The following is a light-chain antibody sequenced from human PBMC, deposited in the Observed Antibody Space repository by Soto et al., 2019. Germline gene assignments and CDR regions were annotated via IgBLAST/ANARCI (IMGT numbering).Light chain of an antibody. CDR2: RAS. J-gene: IGKJ3*01. V-gene: IGKV1-5*03. CDR3: QPYGPSPAT. Sequence: DVQMAQSPSTLSASVGDRVTITCRASQSIGDWLAWFQQKPGKAPALLIYRASYLESGVPSRFSGSGSGTEFTLTIRSLHPVDFSPYYRQPYGPSPATFGPGTQVEIK. CDR1: QSIGDW.